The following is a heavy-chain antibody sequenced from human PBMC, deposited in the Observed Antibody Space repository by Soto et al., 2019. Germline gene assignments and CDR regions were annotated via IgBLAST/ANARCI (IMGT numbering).Heavy chain of an antibody. V-gene: IGHV3-21*01. Sequence: GGSLGLSCAASGVTFSRYAMNWVRQAPGKGLEWVAYVDSFSNFIYYADSVRGRFSISRDNAGNSLFLHMANLRAEDTAVYYWPIDPNLYCVGDDCSVYCGHGTLVTF. J-gene: IGHJ4*01. CDR2: VDSFSNFI. D-gene: IGHD5-12*01. CDR1: GVTFSRYA. CDR3: PIDPNLYCVGDDCSVY.